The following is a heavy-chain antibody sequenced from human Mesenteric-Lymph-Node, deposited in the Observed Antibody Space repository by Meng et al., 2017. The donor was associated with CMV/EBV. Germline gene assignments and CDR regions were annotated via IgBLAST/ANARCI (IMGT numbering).Heavy chain of an antibody. V-gene: IGHV1-18*01. Sequence: ASVKVSCKASGYTFTNYGITWVRQAPGQGLEWMGWISAYNGNTHYAQKVQGRVTMTTDTSTSTAYMELKSLRSDDTAVYYCARCRQAPKLTAYYGMDVWGQGTTVTVSS. D-gene: IGHD1-7*01. CDR3: ARCRQAPKLTAYYGMDV. CDR2: ISAYNGNT. J-gene: IGHJ6*02. CDR1: GYTFTNYG.